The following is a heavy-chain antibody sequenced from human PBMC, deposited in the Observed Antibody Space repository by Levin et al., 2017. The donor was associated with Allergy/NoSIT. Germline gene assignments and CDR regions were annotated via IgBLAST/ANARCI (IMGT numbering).Heavy chain of an antibody. J-gene: IGHJ5*02. Sequence: GGSLRLSCAASGFTFSSYAMHWVRQAPGKGLEWVAVISYDGSNKYYADSVKGRFTISRDNSKNTLYLQMNSLRAEDTAVYYCARDHGVVVPAAIFWFDPWGQGTLVTVSS. CDR3: ARDHGVVVPAAIFWFDP. D-gene: IGHD2-2*01. CDR1: GFTFSSYA. CDR2: ISYDGSNK. V-gene: IGHV3-30*04.